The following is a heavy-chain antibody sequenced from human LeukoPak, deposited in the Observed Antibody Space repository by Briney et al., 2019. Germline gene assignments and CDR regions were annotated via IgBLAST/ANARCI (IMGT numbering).Heavy chain of an antibody. CDR1: GFTFSAYH. CDR3: ARRDPFDY. J-gene: IGHJ4*02. CDR2: ISSDSGTI. V-gene: IGHV3-48*02. Sequence: GGPLRLSCAASGFTFSAYHMNWVRQAPGKGLEWISFISSDSGTIYYADSVKGRFTISRNNAANSLYLQMNNLRDEDTAVYYCARRDPFDYWGQGTMVTVSS.